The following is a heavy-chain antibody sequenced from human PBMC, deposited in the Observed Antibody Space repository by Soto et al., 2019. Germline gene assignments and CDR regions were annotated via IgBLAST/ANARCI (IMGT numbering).Heavy chain of an antibody. V-gene: IGHV5-51*01. CDR2: IYPGDSDT. CDR3: ARHDYKYSSSLVVMPDDH. CDR1: GYSFTTYW. Sequence: EVQLVQSGAEVNKPGESLKISCKGSGYSFTTYWIGWVRQMPGKGLEWMGMIYPGDSDTRYSPSFQGQVTISADKSISTAYLQWSRLKASDTAMYYCARHDYKYSSSLVVMPDDHWGQGPLVTVSS. J-gene: IGHJ4*02. D-gene: IGHD6-6*01.